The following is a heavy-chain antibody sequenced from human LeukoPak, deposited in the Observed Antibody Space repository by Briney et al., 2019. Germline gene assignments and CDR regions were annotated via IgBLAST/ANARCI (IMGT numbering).Heavy chain of an antibody. CDR3: TRVRSGNDFDY. CDR1: GFTFGDYA. V-gene: IGHV3-49*04. J-gene: IGHJ4*02. CDR2: IRSKAYGGTT. Sequence: GGSLRLSCTTSGFTFGDYAMSWVRQAPGKGLEWVGFIRSKAYGGTTQYAASVKGRFTISRDDSKSIAYLQMSSLKTEDTAVYYRTRVRSGNDFDYWGQGTLVTVSS. D-gene: IGHD3-10*01.